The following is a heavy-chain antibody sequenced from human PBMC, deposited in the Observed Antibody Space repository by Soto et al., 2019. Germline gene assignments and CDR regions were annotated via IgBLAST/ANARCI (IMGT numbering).Heavy chain of an antibody. J-gene: IGHJ4*02. V-gene: IGHV3-21*01. CDR3: ARSMIRGAHFDS. Sequence: GGSLRLSCAASGFTFSSYSMNWVRQAPGKGLEWVSSISSSSSYIYYADSVKGRFTISRDNAKNSLYLQMNSLRAEDTAVYYCARSMIRGAHFDSWGQGSLVTVSS. CDR1: GFTFSSYS. CDR2: ISSSSSYI. D-gene: IGHD1-26*01.